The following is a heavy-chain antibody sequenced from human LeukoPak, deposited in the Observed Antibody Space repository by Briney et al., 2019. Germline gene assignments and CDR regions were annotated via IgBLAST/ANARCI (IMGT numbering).Heavy chain of an antibody. CDR2: IYYSGST. Sequence: SSETLSLTCTVSGGSISSYYWSWIRQPPGKRLEWTGYIYYSGSTNYNPSLKSRVTISVDTSKNQFSLKLSSVTAADTAVYYCARSYDSSGYYPFDYWGQGTLVTVSS. V-gene: IGHV4-59*08. CDR1: GGSISSYY. J-gene: IGHJ4*02. CDR3: ARSYDSSGYYPFDY. D-gene: IGHD3-22*01.